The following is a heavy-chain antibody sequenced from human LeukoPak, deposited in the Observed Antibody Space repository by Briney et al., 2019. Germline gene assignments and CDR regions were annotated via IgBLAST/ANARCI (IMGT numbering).Heavy chain of an antibody. Sequence: GGSLRLSCAASGFTFSSYARSWVRQAPGKGLEWVSAISGSGGSTYYADSVKGRFTISRDNSKNTLYLQMNSLRAEDTAVYYCAKVSSSTRTRAFDPWGQGTLVTVSS. V-gene: IGHV3-23*01. D-gene: IGHD6-13*01. J-gene: IGHJ5*02. CDR1: GFTFSSYA. CDR3: AKVSSSTRTRAFDP. CDR2: ISGSGGST.